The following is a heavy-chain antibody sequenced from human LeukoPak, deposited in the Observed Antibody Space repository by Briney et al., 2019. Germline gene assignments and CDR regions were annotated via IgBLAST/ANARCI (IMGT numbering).Heavy chain of an antibody. CDR2: INHSGST. V-gene: IGHV4-34*01. CDR3: AREGSIAVGHDAFDI. D-gene: IGHD6-19*01. Sequence: KPSETLSLTCAVYGGSFSGYYWSWIRQPPGKGLEWIGEINHSGSTNYNPSLESRVTISVDTSKNQFSLKLSSVTAADTAVYYCAREGSIAVGHDAFDIGGEGTMVTVSS. CDR1: GGSFSGYY. J-gene: IGHJ3*02.